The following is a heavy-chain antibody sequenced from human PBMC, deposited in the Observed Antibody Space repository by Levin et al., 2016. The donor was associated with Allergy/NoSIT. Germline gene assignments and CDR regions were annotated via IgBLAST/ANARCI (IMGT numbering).Heavy chain of an antibody. V-gene: IGHV4-59*01. Sequence: WIRQPPGKGLEWIGFINYSGNTNYNPSLKSRVTISVDTSKNQFSLKLNSVTAADTAVYYCARDLGYSSSWYHFECWGQGTLVTVSS. CDR2: INYSGNT. J-gene: IGHJ4*02. D-gene: IGHD6-13*01. CDR3: ARDLGYSSSWYHFEC.